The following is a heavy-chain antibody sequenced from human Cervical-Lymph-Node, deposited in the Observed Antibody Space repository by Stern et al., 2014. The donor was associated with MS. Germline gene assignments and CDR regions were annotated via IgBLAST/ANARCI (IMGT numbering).Heavy chain of an antibody. D-gene: IGHD3-10*01. V-gene: IGHV2-5*02. Sequence: QITLKESGPTLVKPTQTLTLTCTFSGFSFSTTGVGVGWIRQPPGKALEWLAPIYWDDDKRYSPSLKSRLTITKDTSKNQVVLAMTNMDPVDTATYYCAHRPPYGSGSFDAFDIWGQGTVVTVSS. CDR1: GFSFSTTGVG. J-gene: IGHJ3*02. CDR3: AHRPPYGSGSFDAFDI. CDR2: IYWDDDK.